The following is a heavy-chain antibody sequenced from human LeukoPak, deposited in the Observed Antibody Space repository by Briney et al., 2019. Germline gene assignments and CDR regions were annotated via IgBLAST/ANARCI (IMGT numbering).Heavy chain of an antibody. J-gene: IGHJ4*02. CDR3: AKDIEGYFDY. D-gene: IGHD2-15*01. Sequence: PGGSLRLSCAASGFTFSSYEMNWVRQAPGKGLEWVSYISSSGSTIYYADSVKGRFTISRDNSKNSLYLQMNSLRTEDTALYYCAKDIEGYFDYWGQGTLVTVSS. CDR2: ISSSGSTI. CDR1: GFTFSSYE. V-gene: IGHV3-48*03.